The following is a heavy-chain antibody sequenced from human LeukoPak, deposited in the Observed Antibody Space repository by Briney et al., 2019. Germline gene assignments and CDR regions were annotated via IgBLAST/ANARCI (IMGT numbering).Heavy chain of an antibody. Sequence: ASVKVSCKASGGTFSSYAISWVRQAPGQGLEWMGWISAYNGNTNYAQKLQGRVTMTTDTSTSTAYMELRSLRSDDMAVYYCARDQDYYDSSGYLNPDYWGQGTLVTVSS. V-gene: IGHV1-18*03. CDR3: ARDQDYYDSSGYLNPDY. D-gene: IGHD3-22*01. J-gene: IGHJ4*02. CDR1: GGTFSSYA. CDR2: ISAYNGNT.